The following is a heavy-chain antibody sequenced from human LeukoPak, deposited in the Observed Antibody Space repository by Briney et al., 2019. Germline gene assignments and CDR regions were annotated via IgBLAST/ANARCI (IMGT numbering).Heavy chain of an antibody. CDR1: GFTFNNYW. D-gene: IGHD6-19*01. V-gene: IGHV3-74*01. Sequence: GGSLRLSCAASGFTFNNYWMHWVRQAPGKGLVWVSPINPDGTVTTYADSVKGRFTISRDNAKNTLYPQMNSLRAEDTAVYYCVRDSPSGFFDLWGRGTLVTVSS. CDR2: INPDGTVT. CDR3: VRDSPSGFFDL. J-gene: IGHJ2*01.